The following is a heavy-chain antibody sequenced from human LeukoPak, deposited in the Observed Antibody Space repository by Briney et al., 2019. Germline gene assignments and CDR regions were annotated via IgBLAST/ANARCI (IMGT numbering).Heavy chain of an antibody. CDR2: ISSNGGST. CDR1: GFTFSSYA. V-gene: IGHV3-64*01. Sequence: GGSLRLSCAASGFTFSSYAMRWVRQAPGKGLEYVSAISSNGGSTYYANSVKGRFTISRDNSKNTLYLQMSSLRAEDTAVYYCAREYYNAFDIWGQGTMVTVSS. J-gene: IGHJ3*02. D-gene: IGHD2/OR15-2a*01. CDR3: AREYYNAFDI.